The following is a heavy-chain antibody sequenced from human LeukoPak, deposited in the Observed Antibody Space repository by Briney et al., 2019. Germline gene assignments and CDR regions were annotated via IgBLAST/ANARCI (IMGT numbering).Heavy chain of an antibody. CDR1: GFTFSSYA. Sequence: GGSLRLSCAASGFTFSSYAMSWVRQAPGKGLEWVSAISGSGGSTYYADSVKGRFTISRDNSKNTLYLQMNSLRAEDTAVYYCAKQGTPYSYGGPIDYWGQGTLVTVSS. CDR3: AKQGTPYSYGGPIDY. J-gene: IGHJ4*02. CDR2: ISGSGGST. V-gene: IGHV3-23*01. D-gene: IGHD5-18*01.